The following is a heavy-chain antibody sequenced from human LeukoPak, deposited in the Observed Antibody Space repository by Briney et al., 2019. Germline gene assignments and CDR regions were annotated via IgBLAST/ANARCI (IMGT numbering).Heavy chain of an antibody. D-gene: IGHD6-19*01. J-gene: IGHJ4*02. CDR1: GFTFSSFA. V-gene: IGHV3-23*01. CDR3: AKGRAVAGPIPVDY. CDR2: IGGSGGSP. Sequence: PGGSLRLSGGASGFTFSSFAMSWVRQAPGKGLEWVSAIGGSGGSPYYADSVKGRFTISRDNSKNTLYLQVNSLRAEDTAVYYCAKGRAVAGPIPVDYWGQGTLVTVSS.